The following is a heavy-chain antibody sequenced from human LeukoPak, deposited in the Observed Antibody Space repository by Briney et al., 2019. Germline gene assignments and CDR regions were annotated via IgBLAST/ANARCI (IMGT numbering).Heavy chain of an antibody. J-gene: IGHJ6*02. D-gene: IGHD3-9*01. CDR1: GYTFTSYG. CDR2: ISAYNGNT. CDR3: ARDTYDILTGSIGYYYGMDV. Sequence: ASVTVSCTASGYTFTSYGISWVRQAPGQGLEWMGWISAYNGNTNYAQKLQGRVTMTTDTSTSTAYMELRNLRSDDTAVYYCARDTYDILTGSIGYYYGMDVWGQGTTVTVSS. V-gene: IGHV1-18*01.